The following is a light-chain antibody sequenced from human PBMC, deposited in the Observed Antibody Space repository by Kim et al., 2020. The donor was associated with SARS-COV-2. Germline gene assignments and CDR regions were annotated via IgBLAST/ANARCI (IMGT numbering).Light chain of an antibody. J-gene: IGKJ4*01. CDR3: QQTYSGPLT. CDR2: AAS. V-gene: IGKV1-39*01. CDR1: QSISTY. Sequence: ASLGDKVTITCRASQSISTYLNWYQQKPGKAPKLLIYAASSLHSGVPSSFSGSGSGTEFTLTISSLQPEDFATYYCQQTYSGPLTFGGGTKVDIK.